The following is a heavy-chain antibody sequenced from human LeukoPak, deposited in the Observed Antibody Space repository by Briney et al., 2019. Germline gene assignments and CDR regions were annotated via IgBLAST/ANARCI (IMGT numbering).Heavy chain of an antibody. V-gene: IGHV4-34*01. CDR2: INHSGST. D-gene: IGHD3-22*01. CDR1: GGSFSGYY. Sequence: SETLSLTCAVYGGSFSGYYWSWIRQPPGKGLEWIGEINHSGSTNYNPSLKSRVTISVDTSKNQFSLRLSSVTAADTAVYYCARGDGYYDSSVMMDVWGKGTTVTVSS. CDR3: ARGDGYYDSSVMMDV. J-gene: IGHJ6*04.